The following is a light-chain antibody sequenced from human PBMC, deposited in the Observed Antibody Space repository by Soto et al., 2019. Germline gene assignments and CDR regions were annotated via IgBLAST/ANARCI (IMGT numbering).Light chain of an antibody. CDR2: KAS. J-gene: IGKJ1*01. Sequence: DMKMTQSPSTLYASLGDRVTITCRASQSISNWLAWYQQKQGKSPKLLIYKASTLKSGVPSRFSGSGSGTEFTLTISSLQPDDFATYYCQHYNSYSEAFGQGTKV. V-gene: IGKV1-5*03. CDR1: QSISNW. CDR3: QHYNSYSEA.